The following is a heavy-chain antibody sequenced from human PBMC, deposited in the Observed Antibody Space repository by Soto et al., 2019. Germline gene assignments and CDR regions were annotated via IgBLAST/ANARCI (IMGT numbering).Heavy chain of an antibody. CDR2: IIPILGIA. V-gene: IGHV1-69*02. Sequence: SVKVSCKASGGTFSSYTISWVRQAPGQGLEWMGRIIPILGIANYAQKLQGRVTMTTDTSTSTAYMELRSLRSDDTAVYYCARNDVATIPYYYYGMDVWGQGTTVTVSS. CDR1: GGTFSSYT. D-gene: IGHD5-12*01. J-gene: IGHJ6*02. CDR3: ARNDVATIPYYYYGMDV.